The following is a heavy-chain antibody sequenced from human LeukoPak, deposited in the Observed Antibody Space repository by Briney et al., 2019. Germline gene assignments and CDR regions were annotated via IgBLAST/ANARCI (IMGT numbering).Heavy chain of an antibody. CDR3: ALIWGGKRGEGWHYYMDV. CDR2: INPNSGGT. CDR1: GYTFTGYY. V-gene: IGHV1-2*02. J-gene: IGHJ6*03. Sequence: GASVKVSCKASGYTFTGYYMHWVRQAPGQGLEWMGWINPNSGGTNYAQKFQGRVTMTRDTSISTAYMELSRLRSDDTAVYYCALIWGGKRGEGWHYYMDVWGKGTTVTISS. D-gene: IGHD3-3*01.